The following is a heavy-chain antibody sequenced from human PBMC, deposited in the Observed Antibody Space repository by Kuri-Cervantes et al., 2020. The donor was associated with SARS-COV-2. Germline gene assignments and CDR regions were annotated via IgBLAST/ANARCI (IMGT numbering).Heavy chain of an antibody. CDR1: GFTFSSYW. V-gene: IGHV3-74*01. CDR2: INNDGSST. J-gene: IGHJ4*02. Sequence: GGSLRLSCAASGFTFSSYWMHWVRQAPGKGLVWVSRINNDGSSTSYADSVKGRFTISRDNAKNTLYLQMNSLRAEDTAVYYCARDQGHRIAAAGTIPFDYWGQGTLVTVSS. D-gene: IGHD6-13*01. CDR3: ARDQGHRIAAAGTIPFDY.